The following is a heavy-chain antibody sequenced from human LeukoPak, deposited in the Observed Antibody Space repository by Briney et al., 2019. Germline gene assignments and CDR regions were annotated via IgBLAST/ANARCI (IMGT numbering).Heavy chain of an antibody. CDR1: GFAFSSYS. CDR3: ARSDYYDSSGPRAGDY. V-gene: IGHV3-21*01. D-gene: IGHD3-22*01. J-gene: IGHJ4*02. Sequence: GGSLRLSCAASGFAFSSYSMNWVRQAPGKGLEWVSSISSSSSYIYYADSVKGRFTISRDNAENSLYLQMNSLRAEDTAVYYCARSDYYDSSGPRAGDYWGQGTLVTVSS. CDR2: ISSSSSYI.